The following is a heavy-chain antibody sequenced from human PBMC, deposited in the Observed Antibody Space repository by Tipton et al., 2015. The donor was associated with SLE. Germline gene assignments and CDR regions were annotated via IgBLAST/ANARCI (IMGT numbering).Heavy chain of an antibody. V-gene: IGHV1-2*02. CDR1: GYTFSDYF. CDR2: IYPKNGGT. CDR3: VRENWYFDF. Sequence: QVQLVQSGPEVKKPGVSVKVSCKASGYTFSDYFMHWVRQAPGQGLEWMGWIYPKNGGTYYAQKFQGRVTMTRDTSINTVYMEMTRLTSDDTAVYYCVRENWYFDFWGRGTLVTVSS. J-gene: IGHJ2*01.